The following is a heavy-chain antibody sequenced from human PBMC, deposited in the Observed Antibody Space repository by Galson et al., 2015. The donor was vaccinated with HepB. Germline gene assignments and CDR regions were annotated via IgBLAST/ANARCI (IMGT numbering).Heavy chain of an antibody. V-gene: IGHV3-23*01. CDR2: ISGNSAGS. D-gene: IGHD3-10*01. CDR1: GFTFSGYA. CDR3: AKDWFSSDS. Sequence: SLRLSCAASGFTFSGYAMSWVRQAPGKGLEWVSAISGNSAGSYYADSVKGRFTISRDNSKNTLYLQINCLRAEDTAVYYCAKDWFSSDSWGQGTLVTVSS. J-gene: IGHJ4*02.